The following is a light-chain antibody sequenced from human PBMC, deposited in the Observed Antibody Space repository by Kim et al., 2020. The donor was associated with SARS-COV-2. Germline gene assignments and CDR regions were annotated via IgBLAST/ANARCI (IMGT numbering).Light chain of an antibody. J-gene: IGLJ1*01. V-gene: IGLV1-36*01. CDR1: SSNIGDNA. CDR3: AVWDDSLNGYI. CDR2: YDD. Sequence: QGVTISCSGSSSNIGDNAVNWYQQLPGKAPKLLIYYDDLLPSGVSDRFSGSKSGTSASLAISGLQSEDEADYYCAVWDDSLNGYIFGPGTKVTVL.